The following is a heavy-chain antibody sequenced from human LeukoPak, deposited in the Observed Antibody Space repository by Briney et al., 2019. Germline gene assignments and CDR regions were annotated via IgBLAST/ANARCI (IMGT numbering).Heavy chain of an antibody. V-gene: IGHV7-4-1*02. CDR1: VYTFTSYA. Sequence: ASVKVSCKASVYTFTSYAMNWVRQAPGQGLEWMGWINTNTGNPTYVQGFTGRFVFSLDTSVSTAYLQISSLKAEDTAVYYCARIWEVATTTPHLGYWGQGTLVTVSS. J-gene: IGHJ4*02. CDR2: INTNTGNP. CDR3: ARIWEVATTTPHLGY. D-gene: IGHD5-12*01.